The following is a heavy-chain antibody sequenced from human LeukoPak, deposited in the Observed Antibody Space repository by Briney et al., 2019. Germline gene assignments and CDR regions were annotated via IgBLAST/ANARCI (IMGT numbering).Heavy chain of an antibody. V-gene: IGHV4-59*12. D-gene: IGHD6-13*01. CDR1: GGSISSYY. Sequence: PSETLSLTCTVSGGSISSYYWSWIRQPPGKGLEWIGYIYYSGSTNYNPSLKSRVTISVDTSKNQFSLKLSSVTAADTAVYYCARDRQQNDYYYYYYMDVWGKGTTVTVSS. J-gene: IGHJ6*03. CDR2: IYYSGST. CDR3: ARDRQQNDYYYYYYMDV.